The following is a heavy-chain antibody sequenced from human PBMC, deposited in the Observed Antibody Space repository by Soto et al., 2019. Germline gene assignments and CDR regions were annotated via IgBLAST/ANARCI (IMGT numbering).Heavy chain of an antibody. V-gene: IGHV1-18*01. D-gene: IGHD3-10*01. CDR3: ASGLWFGEFHDAFDI. J-gene: IGHJ3*02. CDR2: ISAYNGNT. Sequence: QVQLVQSGAEVKKPGASVKVSCKASGYTFTSYGISWVRQAPGQGLEWMGWISAYNGNTNYAQKLQGGVTMTTDTSTSTADMELRSLRSDDTAGYYCASGLWFGEFHDAFDIWGQGTMVTVSS. CDR1: GYTFTSYG.